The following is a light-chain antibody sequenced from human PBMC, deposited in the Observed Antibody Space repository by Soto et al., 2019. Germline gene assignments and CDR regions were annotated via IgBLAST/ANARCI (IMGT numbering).Light chain of an antibody. CDR1: QSVNSRN. V-gene: IGKV3-20*01. CDR2: AAS. Sequence: EIVLTQSPGTLSLSPGERATLSRRASQSVNSRNFAWYQQKPGQAPRLLIYAASSRATGIPDRFSGSGSGTDFTLTITRLEPEDFAVYYCQQYGSSPRTFGQGTRLEIK. CDR3: QQYGSSPRT. J-gene: IGKJ5*01.